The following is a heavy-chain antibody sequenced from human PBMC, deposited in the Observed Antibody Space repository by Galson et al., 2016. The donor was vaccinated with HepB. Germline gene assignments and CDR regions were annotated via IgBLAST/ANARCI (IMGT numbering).Heavy chain of an antibody. V-gene: IGHV3-23*01. J-gene: IGHJ6*02. CDR1: GFNFNNYA. CDR2: ISGSAIST. Sequence: SLRLSCAASGFNFNNYAMNWVRQAPGKGLEWVSGISGSAISTYYADSVRGRFTISRDNSRNTLYLEMNSLRAEDAAIYYCAKDLLWQWPLNGMDVWGQGTTGTVSS. D-gene: IGHD6-19*01. CDR3: AKDLLWQWPLNGMDV.